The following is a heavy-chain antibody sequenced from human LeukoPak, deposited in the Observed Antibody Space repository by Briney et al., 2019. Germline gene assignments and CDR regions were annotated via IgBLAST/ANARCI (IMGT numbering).Heavy chain of an antibody. Sequence: PGGSLRLSWAASGFTFSSYAMSWVRQAPGKGLEWVSAISGSGGSTYYADSVKGRFTISRDNSKNTLYLQMNSLRAEDTAVYYCAKASSSITMIVVVITPYFDYWGQGTLVTVSS. D-gene: IGHD3-22*01. J-gene: IGHJ4*02. CDR2: ISGSGGST. CDR1: GFTFSSYA. V-gene: IGHV3-23*01. CDR3: AKASSSITMIVVVITPYFDY.